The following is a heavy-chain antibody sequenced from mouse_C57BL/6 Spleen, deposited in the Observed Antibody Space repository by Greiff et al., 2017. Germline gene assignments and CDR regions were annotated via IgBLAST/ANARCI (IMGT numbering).Heavy chain of an antibody. D-gene: IGHD1-1*01. CDR2: IDPENGDT. Sequence: EVQLQQSGAELVRPGASVKLSCTASGFNIKDDYMHWVKQRPEQGLEWIGWIDPENGDTEYASKFQGKATITADTSSNTAYLQLSSLTSEDTAVDYCMGSLRSYYFDYWGQGTTLTVSS. CDR3: MGSLRSYYFDY. J-gene: IGHJ2*01. V-gene: IGHV14-4*01. CDR1: GFNIKDDY.